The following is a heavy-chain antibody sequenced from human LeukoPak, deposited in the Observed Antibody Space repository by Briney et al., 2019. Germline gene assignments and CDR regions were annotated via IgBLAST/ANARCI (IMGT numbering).Heavy chain of an antibody. CDR2: ISAYNGKT. CDR3: AKDSPRDDYVRGSYRYSRRGLDI. D-gene: IGHD3-16*02. J-gene: IGHJ3*02. Sequence: ASVKVSCKASGYEFSSYGISWVRQAPGQGLEWMGWISAYNGKTKYAEKFQSRLTMTTETSTSTAYMELRSLTSADTAVYYCAKDSPRDDYVRGSYRYSRRGLDIWGQGTLVTASS. V-gene: IGHV1-18*01. CDR1: GYEFSSYG.